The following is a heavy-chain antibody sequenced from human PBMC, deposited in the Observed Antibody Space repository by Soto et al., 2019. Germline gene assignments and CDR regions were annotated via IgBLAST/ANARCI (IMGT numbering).Heavy chain of an antibody. CDR1: GVSVSSGDYY. Sequence: SETLSLTCTVSGVSVSSGDYYWSWIRQPPGKCLEWIGYIYYTGRTYYNPSLKSRVIISVDTSKNQFSLKLSSVTAAEKAVYYCARAHYDILTGYPTHAFDIWGQGTMVTV. D-gene: IGHD3-9*01. CDR2: IYYTGRT. J-gene: IGHJ3*02. V-gene: IGHV4-30-4*01. CDR3: ARAHYDILTGYPTHAFDI.